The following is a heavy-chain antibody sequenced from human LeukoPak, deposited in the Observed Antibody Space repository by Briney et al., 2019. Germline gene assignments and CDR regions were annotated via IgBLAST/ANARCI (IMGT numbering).Heavy chain of an antibody. V-gene: IGHV3-74*01. D-gene: IGHD2-15*01. CDR2: INSDGSGT. Sequence: PGGSLRLSCAASGFTFSSYWMHWVRQAPGKGVVWVSRINSDGSGTSYADSVKGRFTISRDNAKNTLYLQMNSLRAEDTAVYYCARVVAGTFDYWGQGTLVTVSS. CDR3: ARVVAGTFDY. J-gene: IGHJ4*02. CDR1: GFTFSSYW.